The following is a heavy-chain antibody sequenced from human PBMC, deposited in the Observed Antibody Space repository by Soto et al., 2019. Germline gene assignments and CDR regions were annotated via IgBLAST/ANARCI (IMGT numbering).Heavy chain of an antibody. J-gene: IGHJ6*01. V-gene: IGHV1-3*01. Sequence: ASVKFSCKASGYTFSTYAMHWVRQAPGQSLEWMGWLNGGTGQTRYSQKFQDRVIITRDTSASTGYMELSSLTSEDTAVYYCARGKGMEENYFYYGLDIWGQGTTVTVS. D-gene: IGHD1-1*01. CDR1: GYTFSTYA. CDR2: LNGGTGQT. CDR3: ARGKGMEENYFYYGLDI.